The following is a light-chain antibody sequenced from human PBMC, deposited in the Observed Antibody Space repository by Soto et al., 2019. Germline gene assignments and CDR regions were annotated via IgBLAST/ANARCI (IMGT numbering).Light chain of an antibody. Sequence: EIVLTQSPAMLSLSPGERASLSCRASQSVNNYLAWYQQKPGQAPRLLVYDASHRATGIPARFSGSGSGTDFTLTISSLEPEEFAVYYCQQRSNWPLTFGPGTKVDIK. J-gene: IGKJ3*01. CDR2: DAS. CDR3: QQRSNWPLT. CDR1: QSVNNY. V-gene: IGKV3-11*01.